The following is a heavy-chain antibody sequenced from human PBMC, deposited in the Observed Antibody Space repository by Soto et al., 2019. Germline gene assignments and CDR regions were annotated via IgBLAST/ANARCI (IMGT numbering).Heavy chain of an antibody. CDR3: AAQGVGATGYLY. D-gene: IGHD1-26*01. Sequence: EVQLVESGGGLVQPGGSLRLSCVVSGFTLGGFGMNWVRQAPGKGLEWVSYISDSGSHMYYADSVKGRFTISRDSAKNSLYLQMNSLRVEDTAVYYCAAQGVGATGYLYWGQGTLVTVSS. CDR1: GFTLGGFG. J-gene: IGHJ4*02. CDR2: ISDSGSHM. V-gene: IGHV3-48*01.